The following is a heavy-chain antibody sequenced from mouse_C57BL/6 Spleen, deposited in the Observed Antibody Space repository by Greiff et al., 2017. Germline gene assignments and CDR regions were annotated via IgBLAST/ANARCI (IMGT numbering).Heavy chain of an antibody. Sequence: QVQLQQSGAELVRPGTSVKMSCKASGYTFTNYWIGWAKQRPGPGLEWIGDIYPGGGYPNYNEKFKGKATLTEVKSSCTAYMQFSSLTSEDAAIYFSAGDGGDYDLDDWGEGTALTVSS. J-gene: IGHJ2*01. CDR1: GYTFTNYW. D-gene: IGHD2-4*01. CDR3: AGDGGDYDLDD. V-gene: IGHV1-63*01. CDR2: IYPGGGYP.